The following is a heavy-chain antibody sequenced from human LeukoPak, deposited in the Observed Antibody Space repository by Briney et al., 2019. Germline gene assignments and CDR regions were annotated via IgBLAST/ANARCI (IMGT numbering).Heavy chain of an antibody. Sequence: SETLSLTCTVSNGSISTTSYHWVWIRQPPGMGLEWIGSIYYSGNTYYNPSLKSLATVSLDTSDNRFFLTLSSVTAADTSVYYCARIERLGELSLTGYMDVWGKGPTVTISS. CDR3: ARIERLGELSLTGYMDV. J-gene: IGHJ6*03. D-gene: IGHD3-16*02. V-gene: IGHV4-39*02. CDR1: NGSISTTSYH. CDR2: IYYSGNT.